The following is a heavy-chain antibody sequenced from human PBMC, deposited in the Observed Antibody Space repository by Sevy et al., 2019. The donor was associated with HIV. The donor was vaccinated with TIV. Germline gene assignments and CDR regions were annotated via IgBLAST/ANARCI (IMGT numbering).Heavy chain of an antibody. J-gene: IGHJ5*02. D-gene: IGHD3-22*01. CDR2: IYPGDSDT. V-gene: IGHV5-51*01. Sequence: GESLKISCKGSGYSFTSYWIGWVRQMPGKGLEWMGIIYPGDSDTRYSPSFQGQVTISADKSISTAYLLWISLKASDTAMYYCARQVPSYYYDSSGYYYLNWFDPWGQGTLVTVSS. CDR3: ARQVPSYYYDSSGYYYLNWFDP. CDR1: GYSFTSYW.